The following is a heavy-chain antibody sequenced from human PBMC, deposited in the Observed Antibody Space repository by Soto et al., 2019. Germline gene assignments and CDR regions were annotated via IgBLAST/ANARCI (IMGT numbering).Heavy chain of an antibody. CDR2: ISWNSGII. J-gene: IGHJ3*02. D-gene: IGHD3-22*01. V-gene: IGHV3-9*01. CDR1: GFTLDDYA. CDR3: AKRGPRYSSGYGGAFDI. Sequence: PGGSLRLSCAASGFTLDDYAMHWVRQVPGKGLEWVSGISWNSGIIGYADSVKGRFTISRDNAKNSLYLHMNSLRAEDTAFYYCAKRGPRYSSGYGGAFDIWGQGTVVTVSS.